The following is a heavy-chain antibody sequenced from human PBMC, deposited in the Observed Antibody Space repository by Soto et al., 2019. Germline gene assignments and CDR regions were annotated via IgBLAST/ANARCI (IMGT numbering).Heavy chain of an antibody. V-gene: IGHV3-33*01. D-gene: IGHD3-3*01. CDR2: IWFDGSNK. Sequence: PVGSLRLSCAASGFTFSSYGMHWVRQAPGKGLEWVAVIWFDGSNKYYADPVKGRFTISRDNSKNTLYLQMNSLRAEDTAVYYCARRWLEYGVHYYYGMDVWGQGTTVTVSS. J-gene: IGHJ6*02. CDR3: ARRWLEYGVHYYYGMDV. CDR1: GFTFSSYG.